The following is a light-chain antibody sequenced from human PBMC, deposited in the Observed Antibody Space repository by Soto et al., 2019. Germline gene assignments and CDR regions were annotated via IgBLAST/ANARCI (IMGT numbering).Light chain of an antibody. CDR1: QSHSSY. J-gene: IGKJ1*01. V-gene: IGKV1-39*01. CDR3: QQSYSTLWT. CDR2: AAS. Sequence: DIQMTESPSSLSASVGVRVTITCRPSQSHSSYLQWYQQKPGKAPTLLIYAASSLHSWVPSRFSGSGSGTDFPLTISSLQPADFATYYCQQSYSTLWTFGKGTKVDIK.